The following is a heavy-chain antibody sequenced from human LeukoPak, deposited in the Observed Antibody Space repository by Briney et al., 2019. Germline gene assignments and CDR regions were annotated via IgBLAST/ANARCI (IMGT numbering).Heavy chain of an antibody. CDR2: INWSGGST. CDR1: GFTFDDYG. J-gene: IGHJ5*02. D-gene: IGHD3-10*01. V-gene: IGHV3-20*04. Sequence: PGGSLRLSCAASGFTFDDYGMSWVRQAPGKGLEWVSGINWSGGSTGYADSVKGRFTISRDNAKNSLYLQMNSLRAEDTALYYCARDVGGSGITSYNNWFDPWGQGTLVTVSS. CDR3: ARDVGGSGITSYNNWFDP.